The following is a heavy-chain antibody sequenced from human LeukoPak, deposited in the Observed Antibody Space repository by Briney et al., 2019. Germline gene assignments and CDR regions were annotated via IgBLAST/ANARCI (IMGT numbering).Heavy chain of an antibody. CDR2: IYTSGST. CDR3: ARGAEGYYYYGMDV. CDR1: GGSISSGIYY. V-gene: IGHV4-61*02. D-gene: IGHD1-26*01. J-gene: IGHJ6*02. Sequence: SQTLSLTCTVSGGSISSGIYYWSWIRQPAGKGLEWIGRIYTSGSTNYNPSLKSRVTISVDTSKNQFSLKLSSVTAADTAVYYCARGAEGYYYYGMDVWGQGTTVTVSS.